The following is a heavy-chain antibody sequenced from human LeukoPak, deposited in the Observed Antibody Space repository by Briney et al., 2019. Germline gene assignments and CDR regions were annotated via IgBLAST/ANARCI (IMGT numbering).Heavy chain of an antibody. V-gene: IGHV1-2*02. D-gene: IGHD5-12*01. CDR2: INPNSGGT. CDR1: GYTFTGYY. CDR3: ARESLGYSGPGFGY. J-gene: IGHJ4*02. Sequence: ASVKVSCKASGYTFTGYYMHWVRQAPGQGLEWMGWINPNSGGTNYAQKFQGRVTMTRDTSISTAYMELSRLRSDDTAVYYCARESLGYSGPGFGYWGQGTLVTVSS.